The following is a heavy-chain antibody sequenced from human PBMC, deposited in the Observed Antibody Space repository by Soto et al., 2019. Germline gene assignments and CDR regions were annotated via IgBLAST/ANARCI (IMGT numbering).Heavy chain of an antibody. Sequence: PGGSLRLSCAASEFTFSNYAMSWVRQALGKGLEWVSSISGNSGTIYYADSVKGRFTISRDNAKNSLYLQMNSLRAEDTAVYYCARVEEGYCSGGSSHHYMDVWGKGTTVTVSS. J-gene: IGHJ6*03. D-gene: IGHD2-15*01. V-gene: IGHV3-23*01. CDR1: EFTFSNYA. CDR2: ISGNSGTI. CDR3: ARVEEGYCSGGSSHHYMDV.